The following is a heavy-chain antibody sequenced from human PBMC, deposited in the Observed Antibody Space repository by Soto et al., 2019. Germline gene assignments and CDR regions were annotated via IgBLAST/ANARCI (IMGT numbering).Heavy chain of an antibody. V-gene: IGHV4-59*01. CDR2: IYYSGGT. D-gene: IGHD1-7*01. Sequence: TSETLSLTCTVSGGSISSYYWSWIRQPPGKGLEWIGYIYYSGGTNYNPSLKSRVTISVDTSKNQFSLKLSSVTAADTAVYYCARVANYAKGKYYFDYWGQGTLVTVSS. CDR3: ARVANYAKGKYYFDY. CDR1: GGSISSYY. J-gene: IGHJ4*02.